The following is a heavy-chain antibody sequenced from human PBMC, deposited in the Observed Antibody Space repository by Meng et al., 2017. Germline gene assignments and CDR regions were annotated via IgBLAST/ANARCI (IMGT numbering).Heavy chain of an antibody. CDR3: ARDEDISAAGKLFGDY. J-gene: IGHJ4*02. V-gene: IGHV1-2*06. CDR2: INPKSGDT. D-gene: IGHD6-25*01. Sequence: QRELVKSGAGGKKPGASVKVSCKPAGYKFPDYYIHWVRRAPGQGLEWMGRINPKSGDTHYAQKFQARVTMTGDTSISTAYMELSGLRSDDTAMYYCARDEDISAAGKLFGDYWGQGTLVTVSS. CDR1: GYKFPDYY.